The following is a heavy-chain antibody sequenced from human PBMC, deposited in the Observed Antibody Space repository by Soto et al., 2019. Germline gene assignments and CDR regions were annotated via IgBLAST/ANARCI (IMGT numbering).Heavy chain of an antibody. V-gene: IGHV4-59*08. CDR3: MRQGFGVLHGLVDV. J-gene: IGHJ6*02. CDR1: GGSISSHN. D-gene: IGHD3-10*01. Sequence: QVQLRESGPGLVKPSETLSLICSDSGGSISSHNWGWIRLPPGKGLEWIGYIRDDGSTSYNPSLRNRVTMPLDTSKQEFSRKVTSVTAADTAVYYCMRQGFGVLHGLVDVWGQGTTVTVSS. CDR2: IRDDGST.